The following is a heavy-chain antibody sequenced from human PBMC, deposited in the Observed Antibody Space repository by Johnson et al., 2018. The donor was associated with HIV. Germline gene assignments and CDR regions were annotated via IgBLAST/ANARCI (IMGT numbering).Heavy chain of an antibody. CDR1: GFTFSSYG. D-gene: IGHD3-22*01. V-gene: IGHV3-30*02. Sequence: QVQLVESGGGVVQPGGSLRLSCAASGFTFSSYGMHWVRQAPGKGLAWVAFIRYDGSNKYYADSVKGRFTISRDNSKNTLYLQMNSLRPEDKAVYYCAKSGSYYDSSAYHDAFDIWGQGTMVTVSS. J-gene: IGHJ3*02. CDR3: AKSGSYYDSSAYHDAFDI. CDR2: IRYDGSNK.